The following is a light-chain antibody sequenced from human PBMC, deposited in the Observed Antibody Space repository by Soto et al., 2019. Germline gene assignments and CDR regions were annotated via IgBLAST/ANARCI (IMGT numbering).Light chain of an antibody. CDR1: QSVSTS. CDR3: QQYHTTPWT. J-gene: IGKJ1*01. Sequence: EIVLTQSPGTLSLSAGESASLSCRASQSVSTSVAWYQQKPGQAPRLLLYGASSWATGIPDRFSGSGSGTDFTLTINRLEPEDLAVYYCQQYHTTPWTFGRGTKVEVK. CDR2: GAS. V-gene: IGKV3-20*01.